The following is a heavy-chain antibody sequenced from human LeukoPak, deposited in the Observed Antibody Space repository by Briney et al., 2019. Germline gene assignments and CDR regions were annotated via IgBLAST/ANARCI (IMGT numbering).Heavy chain of an antibody. V-gene: IGHV3-48*03. CDR2: ISRSCTTI. D-gene: IGHD2-15*01. CDR3: ARVLPHSDPLDY. J-gene: IGHJ4*02. CDR1: GFTFSSYE. Sequence: GGSLRLSCAASGFTFSSYEMNWVRQAPGRGLEWVSFISRSCTTIYYADSVKCRFTISRDNDKNSLYLKMNSLRAEDTAVYYCARVLPHSDPLDYWGQGTLVTVSS.